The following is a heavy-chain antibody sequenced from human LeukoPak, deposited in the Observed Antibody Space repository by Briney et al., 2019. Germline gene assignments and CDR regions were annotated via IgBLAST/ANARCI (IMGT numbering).Heavy chain of an antibody. Sequence: PGGSLRLSSAASGVTVSSNYMSWVGRAPGKGLEWVSVIYSGGSTYYADAVKGRFTISRDSAKNSLYLQMNSLRDEDTAVYYCARDRETAMVPIYWGQGTLVTVSS. CDR1: GVTVSSNY. D-gene: IGHD5-18*01. J-gene: IGHJ4*02. CDR2: IYSGGST. CDR3: ARDRETAMVPIY. V-gene: IGHV3-53*01.